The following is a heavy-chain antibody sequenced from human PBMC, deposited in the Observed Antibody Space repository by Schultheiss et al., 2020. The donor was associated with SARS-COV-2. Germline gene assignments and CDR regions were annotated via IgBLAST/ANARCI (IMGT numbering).Heavy chain of an antibody. V-gene: IGHV3-23*01. Sequence: GGSLRLSCAASGFTFSNAWMSWVRQAPGKGLEWVSAISGSGGSTYYADSVKGRFTISRDNSKNTLYLQMNSLRAEDTAVYYCTKEAMTTVTIRPYYFDYWGQGTLVTVSS. CDR3: TKEAMTTVTIRPYYFDY. J-gene: IGHJ4*02. CDR2: ISGSGGST. D-gene: IGHD4-17*01. CDR1: GFTFSNAW.